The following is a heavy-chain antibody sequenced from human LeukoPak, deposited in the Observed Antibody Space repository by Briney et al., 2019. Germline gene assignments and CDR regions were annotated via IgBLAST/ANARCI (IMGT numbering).Heavy chain of an antibody. CDR2: INHSGSA. J-gene: IGHJ5*02. Sequence: SETLSLTCAVYGGSFSSYYWSWIRQPPGKGLEWIGEINHSGSANYNPSLKSRVTISVDTSKNQFSLKLSFVTAADTAVYYSATRRGWFGDVRWFDPWGQGTLVTVSS. D-gene: IGHD3-10*01. V-gene: IGHV4-34*01. CDR1: GGSFSSYY. CDR3: ATRRGWFGDVRWFDP.